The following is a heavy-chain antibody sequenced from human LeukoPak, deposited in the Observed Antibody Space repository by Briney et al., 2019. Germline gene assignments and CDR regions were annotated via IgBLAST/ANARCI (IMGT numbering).Heavy chain of an antibody. D-gene: IGHD1-26*01. V-gene: IGHV4-34*01. CDR2: INHSGST. CDR3: ARSYGLRRAFDI. CDR1: GGSFSGYY. Sequence: SETLSLTRAVYGGSFSGYYWSWIRQPPGKGLEWIGEINHSGSTNYNPSLKSRVTISVDTSKNQFSLKLSSVTAADTAVYYCARSYGLRRAFDIWGQGTMVTVFS. J-gene: IGHJ3*02.